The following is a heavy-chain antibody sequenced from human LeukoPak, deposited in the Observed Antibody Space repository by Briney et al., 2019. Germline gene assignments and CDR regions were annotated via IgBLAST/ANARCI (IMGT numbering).Heavy chain of an antibody. CDR1: GFTFSSYS. CDR3: ARDISSGWYQRSDEFDC. V-gene: IGHV3-21*01. CDR2: ISSSSSYI. Sequence: PGGSLRLSCAASGFTFSSYSMNWVRQAPGKGLEWVSSISSSSSYIYYADSVKGRFTISRDNAKNSLYLQMNSLRAEDTAVYYCARDISSGWYQRSDEFDCWGQGTLVTVSS. D-gene: IGHD6-19*01. J-gene: IGHJ4*02.